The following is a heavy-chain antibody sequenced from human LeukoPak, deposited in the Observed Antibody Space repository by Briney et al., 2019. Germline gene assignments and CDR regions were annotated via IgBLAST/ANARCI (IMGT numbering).Heavy chain of an antibody. J-gene: IGHJ4*02. CDR2: ISSSSSYI. CDR1: GFTFSSYS. CDR3: ARSLVAGTLRY. D-gene: IGHD6-19*01. Sequence: GGSLRLSCAASGFTFSSYSMNWVRQAPGKGLEWVSSISSSSSYIYYADSMKGRFTISRDNAKNSLYLQMSSLRAEDTAVYYCARSLVAGTLRYWGQGTLVTVSS. V-gene: IGHV3-21*01.